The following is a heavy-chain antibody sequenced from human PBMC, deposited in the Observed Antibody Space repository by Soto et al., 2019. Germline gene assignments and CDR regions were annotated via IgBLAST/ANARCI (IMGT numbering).Heavy chain of an antibody. Sequence: SETLSLTCTFSGGSLSSGGYYWSWIRQHPGKGLEWIGYIYYSGSTYYNPSLKSRVTISVDTSKNQFSLKLSSVTAADTAVYYCARDRVDYGDYGLGYYYYMDVWGKGTTVTVSS. CDR1: GGSLSSGGYY. V-gene: IGHV4-31*03. D-gene: IGHD4-17*01. J-gene: IGHJ6*03. CDR3: ARDRVDYGDYGLGYYYYMDV. CDR2: IYYSGST.